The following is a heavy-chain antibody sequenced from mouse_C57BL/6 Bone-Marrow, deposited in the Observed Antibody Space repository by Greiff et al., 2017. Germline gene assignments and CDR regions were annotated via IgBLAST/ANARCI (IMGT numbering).Heavy chain of an antibody. CDR3: ARPGTGGSYLYAMDY. Sequence: EVQLVESGGDLVKPGGSLKLSCAASGFTFSSYGMSWVRQTPDKRLEWVATISSGGSYTYYPDNVKGRFTISRDNAKNTLYLQISSLKSEDTAMYYCARPGTGGSYLYAMDYWGQGTSVTVSS. D-gene: IGHD1-1*02. V-gene: IGHV5-6*01. J-gene: IGHJ4*01. CDR1: GFTFSSYG. CDR2: ISSGGSYT.